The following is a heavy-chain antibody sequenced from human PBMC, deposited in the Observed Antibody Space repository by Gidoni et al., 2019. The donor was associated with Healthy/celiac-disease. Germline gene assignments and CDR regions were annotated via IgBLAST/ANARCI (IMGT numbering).Heavy chain of an antibody. CDR3: ARPAYCGGDCFWYFDL. CDR1: GYSFTSHW. Sequence: EVQLVLSGAEVQKHVQSLWISCKVSGYSFTSHWISWLRQMPGKGLEWMGRIDPSDSYTNYSRSFQGNVTISADKSISTAYLQWSSLKASDTAMYYCARPAYCGGDCFWYFDLWGRGTLVTVSS. D-gene: IGHD2-21*01. J-gene: IGHJ2*01. CDR2: IDPSDSYT. V-gene: IGHV5-10-1*03.